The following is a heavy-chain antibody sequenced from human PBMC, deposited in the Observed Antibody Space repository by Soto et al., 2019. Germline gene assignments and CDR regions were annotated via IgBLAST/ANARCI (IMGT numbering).Heavy chain of an antibody. CDR1: GGSISSGGYY. D-gene: IGHD3-16*01. J-gene: IGHJ4*02. CDR2: IYYSGST. V-gene: IGHV4-31*03. Sequence: QVQLQESGPGLVKPSQTLSLTCTVSGGSISSGGYYWSWIRQHPGKGLEGVGYIYYSGSTYYHPSLKIRVTISVDTSKNQFSLKLSSVTAADTAVYYCARVTFTEYFDYWGQGTLVTVSS. CDR3: ARVTFTEYFDY.